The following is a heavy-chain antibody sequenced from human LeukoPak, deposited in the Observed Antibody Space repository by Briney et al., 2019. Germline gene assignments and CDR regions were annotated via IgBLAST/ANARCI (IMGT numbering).Heavy chain of an antibody. D-gene: IGHD2-15*01. Sequence: PSQTLSLTCTVSGGSISSGSYYWSWIRQPAGKGLEWIGRIYTSGSTNYNPSLKSRVTMSVDTSKNQFSLKLSSVTAADTAVYYCARDFPFVVAATPYWFDPWGQGTLVTVSS. V-gene: IGHV4-61*02. CDR1: GGSISSGSYY. CDR3: ARDFPFVVAATPYWFDP. CDR2: IYTSGST. J-gene: IGHJ5*02.